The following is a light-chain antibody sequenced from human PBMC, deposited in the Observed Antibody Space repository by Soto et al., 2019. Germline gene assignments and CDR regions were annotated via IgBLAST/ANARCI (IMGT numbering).Light chain of an antibody. CDR3: SSYTSSGTRYV. CDR2: DVR. J-gene: IGLJ1*01. Sequence: QSVLTQLASVPGSPGQSITISCTGNSSDVGGSNYVSWYPQHPGKAPKLMIYDVRNRPSGISNRFSGSKSGNTASLTISGLQAEDEAEYYCSSYTSSGTRYVFGTGTKVTVL. CDR1: SSDVGGSNY. V-gene: IGLV2-14*01.